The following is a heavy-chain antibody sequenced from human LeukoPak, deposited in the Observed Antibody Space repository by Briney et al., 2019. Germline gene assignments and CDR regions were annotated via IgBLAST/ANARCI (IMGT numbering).Heavy chain of an antibody. D-gene: IGHD3-22*01. CDR1: GYTFTSYG. CDR3: ARVPYYYDSSGYYYIYYFDY. CDR2: ISAYNGNT. J-gene: IGHJ4*02. V-gene: IGHV1-18*01. Sequence: ASVKVSCKASGYTFTSYGISWVRQAPGQGLEWMGWISAYNGNTNYAQKLQGRVTMTTDTSTSTAYMELRSLRSDDTAVYYCARVPYYYDSSGYYYIYYFDYWGQGTLVTVSS.